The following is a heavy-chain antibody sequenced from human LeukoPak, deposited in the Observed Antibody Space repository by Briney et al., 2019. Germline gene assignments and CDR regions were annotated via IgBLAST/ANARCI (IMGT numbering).Heavy chain of an antibody. CDR1: GFAFSTYS. CDR3: ARNDYDTYYFDY. D-gene: IGHD4-17*01. CDR2: ISSTSTYI. J-gene: IGHJ4*02. Sequence: GGSLRLSCAASGFAFSTYSMNWVRQAPGKGLEWVSSISSTSTYIYYADSVKGRLTISRDNAKNSLYLQMNSLRAEDTAVYYCARNDYDTYYFDYWGQGTLVTVSS. V-gene: IGHV3-21*01.